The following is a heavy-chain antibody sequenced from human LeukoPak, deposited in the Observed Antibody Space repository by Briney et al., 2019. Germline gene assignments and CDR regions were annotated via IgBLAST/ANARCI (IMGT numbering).Heavy chain of an antibody. Sequence: PGGSLRLSCAASGFTFSSDGMSWVRQAPGKGLEWVSAISGSGGSTYYADSVKGRFTISRDNSKNTLYLQMNSLRAEGTAVYYCAKAPTYYYGSGSYSVLDYWGQGTLVTVSS. CDR1: GFTFSSDG. CDR3: AKAPTYYYGSGSYSVLDY. CDR2: ISGSGGST. V-gene: IGHV3-23*01. J-gene: IGHJ4*02. D-gene: IGHD3-10*01.